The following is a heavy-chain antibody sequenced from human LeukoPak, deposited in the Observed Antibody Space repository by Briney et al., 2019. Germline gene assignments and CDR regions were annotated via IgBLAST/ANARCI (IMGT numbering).Heavy chain of an antibody. CDR3: ARGPDWLRFEGNYFDY. V-gene: IGHV3-48*03. Sequence: PGGSLRLSCAASGFTFSSYEMNWVRQAPGKGLEWVSYISTSGSTIYYADSVKGRFTISRDNAKNSLYLQMNSLRAEDTAVYYCARGPDWLRFEGNYFDYWGQGTLVTVSS. D-gene: IGHD5-12*01. CDR1: GFTFSSYE. J-gene: IGHJ4*02. CDR2: ISTSGSTI.